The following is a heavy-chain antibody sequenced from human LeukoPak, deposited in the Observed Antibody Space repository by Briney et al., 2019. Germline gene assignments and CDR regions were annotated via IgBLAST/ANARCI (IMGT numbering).Heavy chain of an antibody. CDR2: INHSGST. CDR1: GGSISSYY. D-gene: IGHD3-10*01. CDR3: ARRGPYYYASGSFGPNWFDP. V-gene: IGHV4-34*01. Sequence: SETLSLTCAVSGGSISSYYWSWIRQPPGKGLEWIGEINHSGSTNYKPSLKSRVTISVDTSKNQFSLKLSSVTAADTAVYYCARRGPYYYASGSFGPNWFDPWGQGTLVTVSS. J-gene: IGHJ5*02.